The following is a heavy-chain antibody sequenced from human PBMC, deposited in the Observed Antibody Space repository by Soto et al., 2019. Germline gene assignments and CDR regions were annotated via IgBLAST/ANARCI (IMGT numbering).Heavy chain of an antibody. D-gene: IGHD6-19*01. Sequence: GGSLRLSCAASGFTLSSYSMNWVRQAPGKGLEWVSYISSSSSTIYYADSVKGRFTISRDNAKDSLYLQINSLRAEDTAVYYCATTVGPKYSSGWTGGFDYWGQGTLVTVSS. CDR1: GFTLSSYS. CDR2: ISSSSSTI. CDR3: ATTVGPKYSSGWTGGFDY. J-gene: IGHJ4*02. V-gene: IGHV3-48*01.